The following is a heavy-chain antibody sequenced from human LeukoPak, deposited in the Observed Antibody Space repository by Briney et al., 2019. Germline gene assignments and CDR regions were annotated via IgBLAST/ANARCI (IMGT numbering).Heavy chain of an antibody. CDR2: IWYDGSNK. CDR1: GFTFSSYG. D-gene: IGHD7-27*01. V-gene: IGHV3-33*01. Sequence: PGGSLRLSCAASGFTFSSYGMHWVRQAPGKGLEWVAVIWYDGSNKYYADSVKGRFTISRDNSKNTLYLQMDSLKTEDTAVYYCARSPLGIAPFDYWGQGTLVTVSS. J-gene: IGHJ4*02. CDR3: ARSPLGIAPFDY.